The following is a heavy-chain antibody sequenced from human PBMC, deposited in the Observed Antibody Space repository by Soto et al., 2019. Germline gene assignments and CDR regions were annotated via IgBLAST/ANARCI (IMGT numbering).Heavy chain of an antibody. CDR1: GGTFSSCA. CDR3: ARTPLASEQNWFDP. D-gene: IGHD6-6*01. J-gene: IGHJ5*02. Sequence: GAAVKVSCKASGGTFSSCAISWVRQAPGQGLEWMGGIIPIFGTANYAQKFQGRVTITADESTSTAYMELSSLRSEDTAVYYCARTPLASEQNWFDPWGQGTLVTVSS. V-gene: IGHV1-69*01. CDR2: IIPIFGTA.